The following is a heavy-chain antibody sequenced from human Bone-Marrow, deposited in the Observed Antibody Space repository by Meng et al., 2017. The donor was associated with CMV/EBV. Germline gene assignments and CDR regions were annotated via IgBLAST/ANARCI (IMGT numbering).Heavy chain of an antibody. CDR1: GFTFSSYW. J-gene: IGHJ6*02. V-gene: IGHV3-74*01. Sequence: GESLKISCAASGFTFSSYWMHWVRQAPGKGLVWVSRINSDGSSTSYADSVKGRFTISRDNAKNTLYLQMNSLRAEDTAVYYCARETYRTVRDDYYGMDVWGQGTTVTVSS. CDR2: INSDGSST. CDR3: ARETYRTVRDDYYGMDV. D-gene: IGHD1-14*01.